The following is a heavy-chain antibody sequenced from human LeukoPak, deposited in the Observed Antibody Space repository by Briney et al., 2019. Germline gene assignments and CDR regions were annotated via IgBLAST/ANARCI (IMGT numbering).Heavy chain of an antibody. Sequence: ASVKVSCKASGYTFTGYYMHWVRQAPGQGLEWMGRINPNSGGTNYAQKFQGRVTMTRDTSISTAYMELSRLRSDDTAVYYCARGGDYYDSSGYNKWGQGTLVTVSS. J-gene: IGHJ4*02. CDR1: GYTFTGYY. V-gene: IGHV1-2*06. CDR2: INPNSGGT. D-gene: IGHD3-22*01. CDR3: ARGGDYYDSSGYNK.